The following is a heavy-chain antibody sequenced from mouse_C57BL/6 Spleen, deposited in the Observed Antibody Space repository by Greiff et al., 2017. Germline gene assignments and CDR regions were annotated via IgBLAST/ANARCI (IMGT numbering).Heavy chain of an antibody. CDR1: GYTFTSYC. J-gene: IGHJ4*01. CDR3: ASYSNYDAMDY. V-gene: IGHV1-64*01. D-gene: IGHD2-5*01. CDR2: IHPNSGST. Sequence: QVQLQQPGAELVKPGASVKLSCKASGYTFTSYCMHWVKQRPGQGLEWIGMIHPNSGSTNYNEKFKSKAILTVDKSSSTAYMQLSSLTSEDSAVYYCASYSNYDAMDYWGQGTSVTVAS.